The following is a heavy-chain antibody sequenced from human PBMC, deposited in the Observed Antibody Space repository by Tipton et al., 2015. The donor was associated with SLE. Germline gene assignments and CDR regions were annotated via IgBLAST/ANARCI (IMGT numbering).Heavy chain of an antibody. J-gene: IGHJ4*02. V-gene: IGHV4-59*01. CDR1: GDSISSYY. CDR2: MFDTGST. CDR3: ARRDYSSGWDYFDH. Sequence: TLSLTCTVSGDSISSYYLTWIRQPPGRRLEWIAYMFDTGSTKYNPSLQSRVTISLDTSKNQFSLKVNSVTAADTAVYFCARRDYSSGWDYFDHWGQGTLVTVSS. D-gene: IGHD6-19*01.